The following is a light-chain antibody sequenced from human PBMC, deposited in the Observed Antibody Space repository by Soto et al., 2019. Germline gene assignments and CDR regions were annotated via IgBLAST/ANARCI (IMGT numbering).Light chain of an antibody. CDR2: LNSDGSH. CDR1: SGHSSYA. V-gene: IGLV4-69*02. J-gene: IGLJ2*01. CDR3: QTWSTGVV. Sequence: QPVLTQSPSASASLGASVKLTCTLSSGHSSYAIAWHQQQPEKGPRYLMKLNSDGSHSKGDGIPDRFSGSSSGAERYLTIPGLQSADEAYYYYQTWSTGVVFGGGTKLTVL.